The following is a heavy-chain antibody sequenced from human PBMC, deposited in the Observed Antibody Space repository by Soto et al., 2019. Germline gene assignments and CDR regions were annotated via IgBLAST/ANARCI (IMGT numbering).Heavy chain of an antibody. CDR2: ISSSSSTI. CDR3: AREADFLNWFDP. J-gene: IGHJ5*02. V-gene: IGHV3-48*01. CDR1: GFTFSSYS. D-gene: IGHD3-3*01. Sequence: EVQLVESGGGLVQPGGSLRLSCAASGFTFSSYSMNWVRQAPGKGLEWVSYISSSSSTIYYADSVKGRFTISRDNATNSLYLQMNSLRADDTAVYDCAREADFLNWFDPWGQGTLVTVSS.